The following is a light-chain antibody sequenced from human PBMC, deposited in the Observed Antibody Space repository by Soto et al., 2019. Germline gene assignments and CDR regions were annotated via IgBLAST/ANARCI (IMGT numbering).Light chain of an antibody. CDR1: SSDIGGYNY. Sequence: QSALTQPASVSGSPGQSITISCTGTSSDIGGYNYVSWYQQHPDKAPKLIIYAVTNRPSGVSNRFSGSKSGNTASLTISGLQAEDEADYYCTSYTSSTTVVFGGGTQLTVL. J-gene: IGLJ2*01. V-gene: IGLV2-14*01. CDR3: TSYTSSTTVV. CDR2: AVT.